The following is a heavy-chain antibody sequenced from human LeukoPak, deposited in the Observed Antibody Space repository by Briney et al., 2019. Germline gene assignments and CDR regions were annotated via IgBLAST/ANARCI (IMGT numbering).Heavy chain of an antibody. V-gene: IGHV3-74*01. CDR1: GYSLTRYW. CDR3: ARSPVEVDGFDI. D-gene: IGHD2-2*01. CDR2: INSDGSST. Sequence: PLGCLRLSCAAPGYSLTRYWICWGRQAPWKGLVWVSRINSDGSSTSYADSVKGRCYISRDNAKNTLYLQMNSLRAEDTAVYYCARSPVEVDGFDIWGQGTMVTVSS. J-gene: IGHJ3*02.